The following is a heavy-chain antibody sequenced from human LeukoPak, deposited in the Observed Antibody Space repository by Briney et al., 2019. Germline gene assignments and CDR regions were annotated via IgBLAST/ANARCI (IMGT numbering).Heavy chain of an antibody. D-gene: IGHD5-18*01. V-gene: IGHV3-23*01. CDR2: ISGSVGST. Sequence: GGSLRLSCVVSGLTFSSYAMSGVREAPRKRLEWGSAISGSVGSTYYADSVKGRFIISRDNSKNTLYLQMNSLRAEDTAVYYCAKDLGYSYGSNWFDPWGQGTLVTVSS. CDR1: GLTFSSYA. CDR3: AKDLGYSYGSNWFDP. J-gene: IGHJ5*02.